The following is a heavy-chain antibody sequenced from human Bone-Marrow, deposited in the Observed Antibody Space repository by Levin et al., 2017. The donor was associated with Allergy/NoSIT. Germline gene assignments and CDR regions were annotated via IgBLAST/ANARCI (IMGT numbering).Heavy chain of an antibody. CDR3: ARDGSSYYVGSSGMDV. V-gene: IGHV4-30-4*01. J-gene: IGHJ6*02. CDR1: GGAINTPDYY. Sequence: MASETLSLTCTVSGGAINTPDYYWSWIRQSPGKGLEWIGYIYYSGSTYYNPSLEGRLIISIDTSKKQFSLELSSVTAADTAVYYCARDGSSYYVGSSGMDVWGQGTTVTVSS. CDR2: IYYSGST. D-gene: IGHD1-26*01.